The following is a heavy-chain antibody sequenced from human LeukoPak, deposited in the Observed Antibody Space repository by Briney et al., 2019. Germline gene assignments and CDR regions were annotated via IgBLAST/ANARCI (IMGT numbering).Heavy chain of an antibody. V-gene: IGHV4-30-4*08. Sequence: SQTLSLTCTVSGGSISSGDYYWSWIRQPPGKGLEWIGYIYYSGSTYYNPSLKSRVTISVDTSKNQFSLKLSSVTAADTAVYYCARVESGGYYYYMDVWGKGTTVTVS. J-gene: IGHJ6*03. CDR2: IYYSGST. D-gene: IGHD3-3*01. CDR1: GGSISSGDYY. CDR3: ARVESGGYYYYMDV.